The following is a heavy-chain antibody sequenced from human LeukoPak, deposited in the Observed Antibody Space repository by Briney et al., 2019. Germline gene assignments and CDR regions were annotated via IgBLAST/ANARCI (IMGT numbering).Heavy chain of an antibody. Sequence: GGSLRLSCVASGFTFDDYAMHWVRQAPGKGLEWVSGISWNSGTIGYADSVKGRFTISRDNAKNSLYLQLNSLRAEDTALYYCAKVPYCRGGSCYVYFDYWGQGTLVTVSS. V-gene: IGHV3-9*01. CDR2: ISWNSGTI. J-gene: IGHJ4*02. CDR1: GFTFDDYA. CDR3: AKVPYCRGGSCYVYFDY. D-gene: IGHD2-15*01.